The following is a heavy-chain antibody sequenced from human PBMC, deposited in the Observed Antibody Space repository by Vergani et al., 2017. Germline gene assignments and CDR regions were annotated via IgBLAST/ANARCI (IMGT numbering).Heavy chain of an antibody. J-gene: IGHJ3*02. D-gene: IGHD2/OR15-2a*01. Sequence: QVQLVHSGAEVKKPGASVKVSCKASGYTFTGYYMHWVRQAPGQGLEWMGWINPNSGGTNYAQKFQGWVTMTRDTSISTAYMELSRLRSDDTAVYYCARVRIENDFRAFDIWGQGTMVTVSS. CDR3: ARVRIENDFRAFDI. CDR1: GYTFTGYY. V-gene: IGHV1-2*04. CDR2: INPNSGGT.